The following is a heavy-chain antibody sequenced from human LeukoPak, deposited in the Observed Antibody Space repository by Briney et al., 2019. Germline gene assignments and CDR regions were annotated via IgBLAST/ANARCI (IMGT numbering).Heavy chain of an antibody. CDR3: ARAGIAVAGTVY. CDR1: GFTFSSYS. Sequence: GGSLRLSCAASGFTFSSYSMNWVRQAPGKGLEWVSSISSSSSYIYYADSVKGRFTISRDNAKKSLYLQMNSLRAEDTAVYYCARAGIAVAGTVYWGQGTLVTVSS. D-gene: IGHD6-19*01. J-gene: IGHJ4*02. CDR2: ISSSSSYI. V-gene: IGHV3-21*01.